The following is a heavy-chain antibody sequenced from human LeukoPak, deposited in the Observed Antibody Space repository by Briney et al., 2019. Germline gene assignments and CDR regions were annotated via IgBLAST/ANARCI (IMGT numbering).Heavy chain of an antibody. J-gene: IGHJ6*02. Sequence: SETLSLTCAVYGGSFSGYYWSWIRQPPGKGLEWIGEINHSGSTNYNPSLKSRVTISVDTSKNQFSLKLSSVTAADTAVYYCVRGRRASELRYFGHGMDVWGQGTTVTVSS. V-gene: IGHV4-34*01. CDR2: INHSGST. CDR3: VRGRRASELRYFGHGMDV. D-gene: IGHD3-9*01. CDR1: GGSFSGYY.